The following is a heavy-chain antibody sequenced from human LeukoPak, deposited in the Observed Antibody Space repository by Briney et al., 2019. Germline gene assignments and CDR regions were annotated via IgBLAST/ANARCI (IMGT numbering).Heavy chain of an antibody. CDR2: IYYSGST. Sequence: PSETLSLTCTVSGGSISSYYWSRIRQPPGKGLEWIGYIYYSGSTNYNPSLKSRVTISVDTSKNQFSLKLSSVTAADTAVYYCAREALNAYDSSGYYAWGQGTLVTVSS. CDR3: AREALNAYDSSGYYA. CDR1: GGSISSYY. V-gene: IGHV4-59*01. D-gene: IGHD3-22*01. J-gene: IGHJ4*02.